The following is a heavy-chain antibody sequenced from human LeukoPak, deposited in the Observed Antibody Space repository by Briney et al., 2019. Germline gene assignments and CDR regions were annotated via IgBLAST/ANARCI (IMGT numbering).Heavy chain of an antibody. CDR2: IGTAGDT. V-gene: IGHV3-13*01. J-gene: IGHJ2*01. CDR1: GFTFSSYD. Sequence: PPGGSLRLSCAASGFTFSSYDMHRVRQATGKGLEWVSAIGTAGDTYYPGSVKGRFTISRENAKNSLYLQMNSLRAGDTAVYYCARVQGLDFRWYFDLWGRGTLVTVSS. CDR3: ARVQGLDFRWYFDL.